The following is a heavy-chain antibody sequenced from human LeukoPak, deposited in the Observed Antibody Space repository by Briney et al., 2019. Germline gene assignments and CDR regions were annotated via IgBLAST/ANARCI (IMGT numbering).Heavy chain of an antibody. J-gene: IGHJ4*02. CDR3: ARYGVGGYDRFGPYYFDY. V-gene: IGHV5-51*01. CDR2: IYPDDSDT. D-gene: IGHD5-12*01. CDR1: GYSFTNYW. Sequence: PGESLKISCKTSGYSFTNYWIAWVRQMPGKGLEWMGIIYPDDSDTKYSPSFQGQVTISVDKSISTAYLQWSSLKASDTAMYYCARYGVGGYDRFGPYYFDYWGQGTLVTVSS.